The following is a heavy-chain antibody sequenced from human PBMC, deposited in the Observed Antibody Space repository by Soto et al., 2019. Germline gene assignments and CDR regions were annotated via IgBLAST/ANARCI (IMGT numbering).Heavy chain of an antibody. CDR2: IYYSGST. J-gene: IGHJ5*02. D-gene: IGHD4-17*01. CDR3: ARTPGEDHGHDFGDYYPLPPGCFDP. Sequence: QVQLQESGPGLVKPSETLSLTCTVSGGSVSSGNYYWNWIRQPPGKGLEWIGYIYYSGSTNYNPXXXXRVXXXVDTSNNQCSXXLXSXXAADTAVYYCARTPGEDHGHDFGDYYPLPPGCFDPWGQGTLVTVSS. V-gene: IGHV4-61*01. CDR1: GGSVSSGNYY.